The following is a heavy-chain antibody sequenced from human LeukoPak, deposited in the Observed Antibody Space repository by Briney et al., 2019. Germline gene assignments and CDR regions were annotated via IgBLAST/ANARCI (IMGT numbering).Heavy chain of an antibody. Sequence: GGSLTLSWAAWGFTVSVNYLSGVRQPPGKGLEWVSVLYGGGTSFYADSVKGRFTLSRDNSKNTRYLQMNGLRAEDTAVYFCARASSIGAAGLFDYWGQGTLVTVSS. J-gene: IGHJ4*02. V-gene: IGHV3-53*01. D-gene: IGHD6-13*01. CDR1: GFTVSVNY. CDR2: LYGGGTS. CDR3: ARASSIGAAGLFDY.